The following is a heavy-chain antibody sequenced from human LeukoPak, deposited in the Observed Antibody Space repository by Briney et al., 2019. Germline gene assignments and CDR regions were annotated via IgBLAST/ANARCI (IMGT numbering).Heavy chain of an antibody. D-gene: IGHD1-1*01. V-gene: IGHV3-30*18. CDR3: AKDHQWYAGTTSYDD. CDR2: ISYDGSNK. Sequence: GGSLRLSCAASGFTFSSYAMSWVRQAPGKGLEWVAVISYDGSNKYYADSVKGRFTISRDNSKNTLYLQMNSLRAEDTAVYYCAKDHQWYAGTTSYDDWGQGTLVTVSS. CDR1: GFTFSSYA. J-gene: IGHJ4*02.